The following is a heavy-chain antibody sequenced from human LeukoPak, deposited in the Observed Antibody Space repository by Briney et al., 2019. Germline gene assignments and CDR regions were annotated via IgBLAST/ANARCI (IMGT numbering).Heavy chain of an antibody. D-gene: IGHD6-19*01. V-gene: IGHV4-39*01. CDR2: IYYSGST. CDR3: ARLQTSGWYYFDY. Sequence: SETLSLTCTVSGGSISSSSYFWGWIRQPPGKGLEWIGSIYYSGSTYYNPSPKSRVTISVDTSKNQFSLKLSSVTAADTAVYYCARLQTSGWYYFDYWGQGTLVTVSS. J-gene: IGHJ4*02. CDR1: GGSISSSSYF.